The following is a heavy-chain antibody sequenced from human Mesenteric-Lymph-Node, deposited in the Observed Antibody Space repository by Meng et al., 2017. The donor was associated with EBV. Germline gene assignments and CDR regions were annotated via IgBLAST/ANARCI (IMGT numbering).Heavy chain of an antibody. D-gene: IGHD2-21*01. CDR2: IYYSGSA. CDR1: GGANSSGSYY. CDR3: ARGWTLTYCGA. V-gene: IGHV4-39*07. J-gene: IGHJ4*02. Sequence: QTQLQEPGTGLVKPSETLSITCTVSGGANSSGSYYWVWIRQPPGKGLEWIGSIYYSGSAHHNPSLKSRVTISVDTSKNQFSLKLSSVTAADTAVYYCARGWTLTYCGAWGQGTLVTVSS.